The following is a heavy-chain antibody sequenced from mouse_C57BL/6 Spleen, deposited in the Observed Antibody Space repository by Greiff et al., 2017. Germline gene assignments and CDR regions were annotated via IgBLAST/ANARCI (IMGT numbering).Heavy chain of an antibody. CDR2: INFDGSST. D-gene: IGHD3-1*01. J-gene: IGHJ2*01. Sequence: EVKLVESEGGLVQPGSSMKLSCTASGFTFSDYYMAWVRQVPEKGLEWVANINFDGSSTYFSDSVKSGFNISRDNAKIILYLQMLSLKSEDTATYYCARKGSSGYVDYWGQGTTLTVSS. CDR3: ARKGSSGYVDY. CDR1: GFTFSDYY. V-gene: IGHV5-16*01.